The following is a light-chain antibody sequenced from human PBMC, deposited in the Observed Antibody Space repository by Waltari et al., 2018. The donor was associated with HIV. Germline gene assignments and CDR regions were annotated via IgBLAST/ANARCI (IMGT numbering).Light chain of an antibody. CDR2: EVT. J-gene: IGLJ2*01. CDR1: STDIGSYDL. Sequence: QSALTQPASVSGSPGQSITISSTGMSTDIGSYDLVSWYQQHPGKAPQLMIYEVTKRPSGVSHRVSGSKSGNTASLTISGLQAEDEADYHCCSYAGGITHVLFGGGTKLTVL. V-gene: IGLV2-23*02. CDR3: CSYAGGITHVL.